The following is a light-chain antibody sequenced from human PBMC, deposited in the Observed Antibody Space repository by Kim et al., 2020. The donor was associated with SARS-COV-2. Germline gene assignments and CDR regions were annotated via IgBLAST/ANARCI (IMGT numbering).Light chain of an antibody. CDR2: EVS. CDR3: QRVA. V-gene: IGKV1-13*02. Sequence: PSSRSASVGDRVTITCRESQVITVGLAWYQQKPGKTLKLLIYEVSTLQSGVPSRFSGSGSGTDFTLTINRLQPEDFATYYCQRVAFGGGTKVDIK. J-gene: IGKJ4*02. CDR1: QVITVG.